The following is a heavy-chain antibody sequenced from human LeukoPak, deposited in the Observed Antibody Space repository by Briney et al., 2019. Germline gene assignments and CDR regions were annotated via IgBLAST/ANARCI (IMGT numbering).Heavy chain of an antibody. J-gene: IGHJ5*02. Sequence: PGGSLRLSCAASGFTFGSYWMTWVRQAPGKGLEWVANIKQDGCEKYYVDSVKGRFTISRDNAKSSLYLQMNSLRAEDTAVFYCAREISSWYRTEGRFDPWGQGTLVTVSS. CDR1: GFTFGSYW. V-gene: IGHV3-7*01. D-gene: IGHD6-13*01. CDR3: AREISSWYRTEGRFDP. CDR2: IKQDGCEK.